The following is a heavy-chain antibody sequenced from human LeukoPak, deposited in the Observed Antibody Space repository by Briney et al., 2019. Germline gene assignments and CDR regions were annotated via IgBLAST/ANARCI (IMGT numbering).Heavy chain of an antibody. Sequence: GGSLRLSCAASGFTFSSYAMSWVRQAPGKGLEWVSAISGSGGSTYYADSVKGRFTISRDNAKNSLYLQMNSLRAEDTAVYYCASGYSSGWYVIDYWGQGTLVTVSS. D-gene: IGHD6-19*01. J-gene: IGHJ4*02. CDR1: GFTFSSYA. CDR2: ISGSGGST. CDR3: ASGYSSGWYVIDY. V-gene: IGHV3-23*01.